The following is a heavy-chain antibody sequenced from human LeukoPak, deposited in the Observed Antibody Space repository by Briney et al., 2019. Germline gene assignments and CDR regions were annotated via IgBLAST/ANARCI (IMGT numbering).Heavy chain of an antibody. J-gene: IGHJ4*02. CDR1: GGSISSYY. CDR2: IYYSGTT. V-gene: IGHV4-59*01. D-gene: IGHD1-1*01. Sequence: SETLSLTCTVSGGSISSYYWSWIRQPPGKGLEWIGYIYYSGTTNYNPSLKSRVTMSVDTSKNQFSLKLSSVTAADTAVYYCARELAPRDYFDYWGQGTLVTVSS. CDR3: ARELAPRDYFDY.